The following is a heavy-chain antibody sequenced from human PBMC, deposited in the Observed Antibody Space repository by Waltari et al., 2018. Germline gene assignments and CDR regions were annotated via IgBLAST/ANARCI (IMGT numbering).Heavy chain of an antibody. CDR2: IRYDGSNK. J-gene: IGHJ6*03. V-gene: IGHV3-30*02. Sequence: QVQLVESGGGVVQPGGSLRLSCAASGFTFSSYGMHWVRQAPGKGLGWVAFIRYDGSNKYYEDSVKGRFTISRDNSKNTLYLQMNSLRAEDTAVYYCAKDSSRYYYYYMDVWGKGTTVTVSS. CDR1: GFTFSSYG. CDR3: AKDSSRYYYYYMDV.